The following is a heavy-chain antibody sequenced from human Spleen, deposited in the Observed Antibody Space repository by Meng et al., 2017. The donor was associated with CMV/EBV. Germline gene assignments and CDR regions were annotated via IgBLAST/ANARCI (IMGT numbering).Heavy chain of an antibody. V-gene: IGHV3-23*03. CDR1: GFTFSSYA. CDR3: AREIPMGLFSYYGMDV. CDR2: IYGGGSTS. Sequence: GGSLRLSCAASGFTFSSYAMSWVRQAPGKGLEWVSVIYGGGSTSYYADSVKGRFTVSRDSAKNTLYLQMNSLRADDTAVYYCAREIPMGLFSYYGMDVWGRGTTVTVSS. J-gene: IGHJ6*02. D-gene: IGHD3-10*01.